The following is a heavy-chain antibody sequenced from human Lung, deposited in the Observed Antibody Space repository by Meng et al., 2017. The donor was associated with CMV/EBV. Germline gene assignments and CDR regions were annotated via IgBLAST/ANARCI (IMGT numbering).Heavy chain of an antibody. J-gene: IGHJ6*02. CDR3: ARDPRGINIVVVHNGMDV. V-gene: IGHV3-7*01. D-gene: IGHD2-2*01. CDR1: GFTFSSHW. CDR2: IKQDGSEK. Sequence: GESXKISCAASGFTFSSHWMSWVRQAPGKGLEWVANIKQDGSEKYYVDSVKGRITISRDNAKNQLYLQMNSLRAEDTAVYYCARDPRGINIVVVHNGMDVWGQGTMVTVSS.